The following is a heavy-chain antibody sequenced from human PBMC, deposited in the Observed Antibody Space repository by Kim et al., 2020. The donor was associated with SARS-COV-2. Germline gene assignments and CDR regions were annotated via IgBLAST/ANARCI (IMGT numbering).Heavy chain of an antibody. D-gene: IGHD5-12*01. Sequence: SVKVSCKASGGTFRHYAISWVRQAPGQGLEWMGVIIHMFGTTKYAQKFQDRVTITADESTSTAYMELSSLTSADTGLYYCARTTGGYSGYDYLDFWGQGTLVTVSS. V-gene: IGHV1-69*13. CDR2: IIHMFGTT. CDR3: ARTTGGYSGYDYLDF. J-gene: IGHJ4*02. CDR1: GGTFRHYA.